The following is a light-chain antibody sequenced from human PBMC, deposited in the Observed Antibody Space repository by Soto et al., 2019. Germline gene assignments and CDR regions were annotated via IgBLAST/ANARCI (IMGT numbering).Light chain of an antibody. CDR3: QQFGGSPRT. CDR1: QSVSGNY. Sequence: EFVLTQSPGTLSLSPGERTTLSCWASQSVSGNYLAWYQHKPGQAPRLLIYGASSRATGISDRFSGSGSGTDFTLTISRLEPEDFAVYFCQQFGGSPRTFGGGTKVQIK. CDR2: GAS. V-gene: IGKV3-20*01. J-gene: IGKJ4*01.